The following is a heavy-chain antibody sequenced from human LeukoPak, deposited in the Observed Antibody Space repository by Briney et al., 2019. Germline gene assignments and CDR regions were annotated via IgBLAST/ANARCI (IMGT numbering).Heavy chain of an antibody. J-gene: IGHJ4*02. D-gene: IGHD3-10*01. CDR2: MSPHNDYT. V-gene: IGHV1-8*03. Sequence: ASVKVSCKASGYTFTTYDINWVRQATGQGPEWMGWMSPHNDYTGYAQKFQGRVTFSRDTSISTAYMELSSLKSEDTAAYYCAREAPFGRGGTFDYWGQGSLVTVSS. CDR3: AREAPFGRGGTFDY. CDR1: GYTFTTYD.